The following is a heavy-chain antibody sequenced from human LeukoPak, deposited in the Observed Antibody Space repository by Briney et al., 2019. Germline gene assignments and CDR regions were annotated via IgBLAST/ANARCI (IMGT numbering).Heavy chain of an antibody. Sequence: ASVKVSCKASGYTFSNYDINWVRRATGQGLEWMGWMNPSSGNTGYAQKFQGRVTMTWSTSMTTAYMELSSPRSEDTAMYYCTRAWSGGSDAFDIWGQGTMVTVSS. CDR1: GYTFSNYD. D-gene: IGHD3-3*01. CDR3: TRAWSGGSDAFDI. V-gene: IGHV1-8*01. CDR2: MNPSSGNT. J-gene: IGHJ3*02.